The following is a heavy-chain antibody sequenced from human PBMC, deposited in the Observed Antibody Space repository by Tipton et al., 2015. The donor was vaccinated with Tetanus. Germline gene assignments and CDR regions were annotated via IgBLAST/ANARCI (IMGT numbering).Heavy chain of an antibody. CDR1: GDSMTDFY. CDR3: ARTTRRWRRPDC. D-gene: IGHD5-24*01. V-gene: IGHV4-59*01. Sequence: TLSLTCNVSGDSMTDFYWSWIRQPPGKGLEWIAYIFYSGRTQSNPSLKSRVSISVDTAKNQFSLQLKSVTAADTAIYYCARTTRRWRRPDCWGPGTLVTVSS. J-gene: IGHJ4*02. CDR2: IFYSGRT.